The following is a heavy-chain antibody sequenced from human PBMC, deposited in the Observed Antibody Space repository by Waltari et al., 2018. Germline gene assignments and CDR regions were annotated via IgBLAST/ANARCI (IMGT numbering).Heavy chain of an antibody. CDR1: GFTFSGYY. J-gene: IGHJ3*02. CDR2: ISSSGSTI. D-gene: IGHD3-22*01. CDR3: ASQYYYDSSGYWDAFDI. Sequence: QVQLVESGGGLVKPGGSLRLSCAASGFTFSGYYMSWIRQAPGQGLEWVSSISSSGSTIYYADSVKGRFTISRDNAKNSLYLQMNSLRAEDTAVYYCASQYYYDSSGYWDAFDIWGQGTMVTVSS. V-gene: IGHV3-11*01.